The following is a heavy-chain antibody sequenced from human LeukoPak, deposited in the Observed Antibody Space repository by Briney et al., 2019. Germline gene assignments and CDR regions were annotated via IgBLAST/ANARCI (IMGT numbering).Heavy chain of an antibody. D-gene: IGHD3-22*01. CDR3: AKDRRSGYYYSYVY. CDR1: GFTVSSNY. Sequence: GGSLRLSCAASGFTVSSNYMSWVRQAPGKGLEWVSVIYSGGSTYYADSVKGRFTISRDNSKNTLYLQMSSLRAEDTAVYYCAKDRRSGYYYSYVYWGQGTLVTVSS. J-gene: IGHJ4*02. CDR2: IYSGGST. V-gene: IGHV3-66*01.